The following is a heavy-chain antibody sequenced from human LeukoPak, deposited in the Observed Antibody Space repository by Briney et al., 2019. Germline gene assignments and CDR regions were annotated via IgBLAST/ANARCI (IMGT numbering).Heavy chain of an antibody. CDR3: ARGRLLWFSFGCGLLDL. V-gene: IGHV4-34*01. CDR2: INHSGST. CDR1: GGSFSGYY. D-gene: IGHD2-21*02. J-gene: IGHJ2*01. Sequence: SETLSLTCAVYGGSFSGYYWSWIRQPPGKGLEWIGEINHSGSTNYNPSLKSRVTISVDTSKNQFSLKLSSVTAADTAVYYCARGRLLWFSFGCGLLDLWGRGTLVTVSS.